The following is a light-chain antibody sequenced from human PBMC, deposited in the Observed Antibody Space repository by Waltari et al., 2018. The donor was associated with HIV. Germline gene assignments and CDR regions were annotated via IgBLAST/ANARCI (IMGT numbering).Light chain of an antibody. Sequence: QSALTQPRSVSGSPGQSVTISCTGSNNYIGSYSYVSWSQHHPGQAPAFTVYEDNQRPAVVLDRFSGSRSGNTASLTISGLQTEDESDYYCCSYAGTNIWVFGTGTKVTV. J-gene: IGLJ1*01. CDR1: NNYIGSYSY. CDR3: CSYAGTNIWV. V-gene: IGLV2-11*01. CDR2: EDN.